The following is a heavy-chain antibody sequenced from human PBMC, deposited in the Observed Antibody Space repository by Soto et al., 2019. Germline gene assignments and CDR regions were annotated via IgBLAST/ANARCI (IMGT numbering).Heavy chain of an antibody. J-gene: IGHJ4*02. Sequence: QVQLVESGGGVVQPGRSLRLSCAASGFTFSSYGMHWVRQAPGKGLEWVAVIWYDGSNKYYADSVKGRFTISRDNSKNTLYLQMNSLRAEDTAVYYCARGGDLGEFIDFDYWGQGTLVTVSS. CDR2: IWYDGSNK. CDR3: ARGGDLGEFIDFDY. V-gene: IGHV3-33*01. D-gene: IGHD3-16*01. CDR1: GFTFSSYG.